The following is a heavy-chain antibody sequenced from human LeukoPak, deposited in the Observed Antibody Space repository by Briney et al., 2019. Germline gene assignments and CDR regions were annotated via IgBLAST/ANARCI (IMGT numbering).Heavy chain of an antibody. Sequence: GASVKVSCKASGYTFTNYYTHWVRQAPGQGLGWIGLINPTGTGTNYAQKFRGRVTMTRDTSTTTVYMELSSLRSEDTAVYYCAREESGGYFDYWGQGTLVAVSS. D-gene: IGHD2-8*02. CDR2: INPTGTGT. V-gene: IGHV1-46*01. CDR1: GYTFTNYY. J-gene: IGHJ4*02. CDR3: AREESGGYFDY.